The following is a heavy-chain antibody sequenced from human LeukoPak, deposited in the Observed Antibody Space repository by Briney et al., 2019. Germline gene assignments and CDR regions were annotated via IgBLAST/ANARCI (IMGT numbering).Heavy chain of an antibody. CDR2: IYSGGST. J-gene: IGHJ5*02. CDR3: ARASWRYCSSTSCYGNWFDP. CDR1: GFTVSSNY. D-gene: IGHD2-2*01. V-gene: IGHV3-53*01. Sequence: GGSLRLSCAASGFTVSSNYMSWVRQAPGKGLEWVAVIYSGGSTYYADSVKGRFTIFRDNSKNAVYLQMNSLRAEDTAVYYCARASWRYCSSTSCYGNWFDPWGQGTLVTVSS.